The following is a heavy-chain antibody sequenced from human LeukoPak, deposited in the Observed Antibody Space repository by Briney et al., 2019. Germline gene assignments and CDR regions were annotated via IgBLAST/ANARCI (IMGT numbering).Heavy chain of an antibody. CDR1: GFDFNWST. D-gene: IGHD6-13*01. J-gene: IGHJ4*02. CDR2: INWNGCST. V-gene: IGHV3-20*04. CDR3: ARGLKRQLVPNFDY. Sequence: PGGSLRLSCVVSGFDFNWSTMTWVRQAPGKGLEWVSGINWNGCSTGYADSVKGRFTISRDNAKNSLYLQMNTLRAEDTALYYGARGLKRQLVPNFDYWGQGTLVTVSS.